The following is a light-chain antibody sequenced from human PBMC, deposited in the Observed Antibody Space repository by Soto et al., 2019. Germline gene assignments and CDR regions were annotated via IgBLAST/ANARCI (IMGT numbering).Light chain of an antibody. CDR3: QQYNSYSQNT. Sequence: DIQMPQSPSTLSASVGDRVTITCRASQSISSWLAWYQQKPGKAPKLLIYDASSLESGVPPRFSGSGSGTEVTLTTSSLQPDDFATYYCQQYNSYSQNTFGQGTKLEIK. CDR1: QSISSW. V-gene: IGKV1-5*01. J-gene: IGKJ2*01. CDR2: DAS.